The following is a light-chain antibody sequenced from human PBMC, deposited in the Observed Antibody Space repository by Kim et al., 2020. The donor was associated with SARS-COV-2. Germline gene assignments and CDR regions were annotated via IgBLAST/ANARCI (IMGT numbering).Light chain of an antibody. CDR3: LQDYNYPFT. CDR1: QVIRSD. Sequence: SASVGDKVTITGRASQVIRSDLAWYQQKPEKAPKVLIYVASNLQSGVPSRFRGSGSGTDFTLTISDLQPEDFATYYCLQDYNYPFTFGQGTKLEI. CDR2: VAS. J-gene: IGKJ2*01. V-gene: IGKV1-6*01.